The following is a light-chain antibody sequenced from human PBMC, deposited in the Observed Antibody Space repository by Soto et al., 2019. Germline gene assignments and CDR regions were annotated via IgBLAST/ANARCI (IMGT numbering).Light chain of an antibody. J-gene: IGLJ1*01. CDR3: QAWDSSSYV. V-gene: IGLV3-1*01. Sequence: SSELTQPPSVSVSPGQTASITCSGDKLGDKYACWYQQKPGQSPVLVIYQDGKRPSGIPERFSGSNSGNTATLTISGTQAMDEADYYCQAWDSSSYVFGTGTKVTVL. CDR1: KLGDKY. CDR2: QDG.